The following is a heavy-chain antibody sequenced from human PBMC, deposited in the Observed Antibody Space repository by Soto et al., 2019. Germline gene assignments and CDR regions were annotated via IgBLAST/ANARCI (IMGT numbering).Heavy chain of an antibody. CDR2: IIPIFGTA. Sequence: SVKVSCKASGGTFSSYAISWVRQAPGQGLEWMGGIIPIFGTANYAQKFQGRVTITADESTSTAYMELSSLRSEDTAVYYCARGRSVGDFWSGYFDYWGQGTLVTVSS. CDR3: ARGRSVGDFWSGYFDY. V-gene: IGHV1-69*13. D-gene: IGHD3-3*01. CDR1: GGTFSSYA. J-gene: IGHJ4*02.